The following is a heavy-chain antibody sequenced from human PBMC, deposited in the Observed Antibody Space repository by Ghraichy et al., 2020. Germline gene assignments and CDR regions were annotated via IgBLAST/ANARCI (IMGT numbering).Heavy chain of an antibody. V-gene: IGHV3-21*01. Sequence: GSLRLSCVASGLMFSPNSMNWVRQAPGKGLEWVASISSSTRYIYYADSVKGRFTISRDNDQNSLYLQMNSLRAEDTAVYYCSRGGGAGTPVLYHMDVWGLGTTVTVSS. J-gene: IGHJ6*02. CDR1: GLMFSPNS. D-gene: IGHD6-19*01. CDR3: SRGGGAGTPVLYHMDV. CDR2: ISSSTRYI.